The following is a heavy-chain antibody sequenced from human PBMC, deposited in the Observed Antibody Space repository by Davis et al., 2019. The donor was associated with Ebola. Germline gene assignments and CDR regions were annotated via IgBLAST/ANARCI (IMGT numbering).Heavy chain of an antibody. D-gene: IGHD3-10*01. CDR1: GGSFSGYY. J-gene: IGHJ4*02. CDR2: INHSGST. CDR3: ARVIRVDGSGSYYFDY. Sequence: PSETLSLTCAVYGGSFSGYYWSWIRQPPGKGLEWIGEINHSGSTNYNPSLKSRVTISVDTSKNQFSLKLSSVTAADTAVYYCARVIRVDGSGSYYFDYWGQGTLVTVSS. V-gene: IGHV4-34*01.